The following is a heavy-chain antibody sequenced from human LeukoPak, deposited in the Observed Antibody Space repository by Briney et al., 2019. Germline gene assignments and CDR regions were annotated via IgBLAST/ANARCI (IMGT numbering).Heavy chain of an antibody. D-gene: IGHD6-19*01. Sequence: ASGKVSCKVSGYTLTELSMHWVRQAPGKGLEWMGGFDPEDGETIYAQKFQGRVTMTEDTSTDTAYMELSSLRSEDTAVYYCATGVFGSGFFDYWGQGTLVTVSS. CDR2: FDPEDGET. CDR3: ATGVFGSGFFDY. V-gene: IGHV1-24*01. CDR1: GYTLTELS. J-gene: IGHJ4*02.